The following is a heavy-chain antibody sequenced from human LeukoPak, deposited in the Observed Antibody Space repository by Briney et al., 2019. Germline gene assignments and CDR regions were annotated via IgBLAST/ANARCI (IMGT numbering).Heavy chain of an antibody. D-gene: IGHD2-21*02. CDR2: INPSGQWT. Sequence: APERVSCQAFDYTFTNYYMHWVRQAPGQGLDWMGLINPSGQWTSYAQRFQGRVTLTRDVSTSTDYLELSSLRSEDTAVYYCARDNSVRDTAWWFDPWGQGTRVTVSS. CDR3: ARDNSVRDTAWWFDP. J-gene: IGHJ5*02. V-gene: IGHV1-46*01. CDR1: DYTFTNYY.